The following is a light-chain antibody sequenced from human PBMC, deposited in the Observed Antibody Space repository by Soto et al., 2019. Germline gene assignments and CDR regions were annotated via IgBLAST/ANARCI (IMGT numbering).Light chain of an antibody. CDR2: GAS. CDR1: ENLNTN. CDR3: QQYKNWPPWT. V-gene: IGKV3-15*01. Sequence: EIVMTQSPGTLSVSPGERATLSCRASENLNTNLAWYQQRPRQAPRLLIYGASTRATGVPARFTGSGSGTDFTLTISSLQFEDFAVYFCQQYKNWPPWTFGQGTKVDI. J-gene: IGKJ1*01.